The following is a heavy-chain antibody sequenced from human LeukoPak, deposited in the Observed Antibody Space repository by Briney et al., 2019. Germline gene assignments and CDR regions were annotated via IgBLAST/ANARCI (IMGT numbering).Heavy chain of an antibody. CDR1: GYSVSSNY. J-gene: IGHJ4*02. Sequence: GGSLRLSCAASGYSVSSNYMNWVRQAPGKGLEWVSVIFSGGSTYYADSVKGRFTISRDNSKNTLYLQMNSLRAEDTAVYYCAKESMVRGVIIMYYFDYWGQGTLVTVSS. V-gene: IGHV3-66*01. CDR3: AKESMVRGVIIMYYFDY. D-gene: IGHD3-10*01. CDR2: IFSGGST.